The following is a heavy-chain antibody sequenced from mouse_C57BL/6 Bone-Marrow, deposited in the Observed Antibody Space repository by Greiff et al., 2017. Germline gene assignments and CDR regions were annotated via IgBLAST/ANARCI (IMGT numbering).Heavy chain of an antibody. D-gene: IGHD2-4*01. J-gene: IGHJ4*01. CDR3: SRGSDYDSAMDN. V-gene: IGHV1-39*01. Sequence: VQLQQSGPELVKPGASVKISCKASGYSFTDYNMNWVKQSHGKSLEWIGVINPNYGTTSYNKKFKGKATLTVDQSSSTAYMQLNSLTSEDSAVYAGSRGSDYDSAMDNWGQGTSGTVSS. CDR1: GYSFTDYN. CDR2: INPNYGTT.